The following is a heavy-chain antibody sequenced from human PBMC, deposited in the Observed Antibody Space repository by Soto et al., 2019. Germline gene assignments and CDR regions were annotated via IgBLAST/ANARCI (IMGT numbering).Heavy chain of an antibody. V-gene: IGHV3-23*01. Sequence: GGSLRLSCATSGLTFSNYAMSWVRQAPGGGLEWVSSMSGSSSTTYYADSVRGRFTISRDRSKNTLYLQMSSLRAEDTALYYCAKNQERELPRVIDFWGQGTLVT. CDR2: MSGSSSTT. CDR3: AKNQERELPRVIDF. D-gene: IGHD1-7*01. CDR1: GLTFSNYA. J-gene: IGHJ4*02.